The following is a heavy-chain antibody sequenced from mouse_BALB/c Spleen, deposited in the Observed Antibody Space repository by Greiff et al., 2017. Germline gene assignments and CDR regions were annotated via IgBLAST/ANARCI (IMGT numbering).Heavy chain of an antibody. CDR1: GYTFTSYY. CDR2: INPSNGGT. J-gene: IGHJ3*01. V-gene: IGHV1S81*02. Sequence: VQVVESGAELVKPGASVKLSCKASGYTFTSYYMYWVKQRSGQGLEWIGEINPSNGGTNFNEKFKSKATLTVDKSSSTAYMQLSSLTSEDSAVYYCTRWWCAYWGQGTLVTVSA. CDR3: TRWWCAY.